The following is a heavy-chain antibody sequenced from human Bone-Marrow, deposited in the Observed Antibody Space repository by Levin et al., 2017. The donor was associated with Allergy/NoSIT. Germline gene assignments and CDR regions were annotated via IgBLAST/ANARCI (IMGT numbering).Heavy chain of an antibody. CDR2: ISYDGSNK. J-gene: IGHJ6*02. Sequence: GGSLRLSCAASRFTFSNYGMHWVRQAPGKGLEWVSVISYDGSNKYHADSVKGRFTISRDNSKNTLYLQMNSLRSEDTAVYYCAKDQGAWWEVGHKYYYGLDVWGQGTRVTVSS. CDR3: AKDQGAWWEVGHKYYYGLDV. V-gene: IGHV3-30*18. D-gene: IGHD1-26*01. CDR1: RFTFSNYG.